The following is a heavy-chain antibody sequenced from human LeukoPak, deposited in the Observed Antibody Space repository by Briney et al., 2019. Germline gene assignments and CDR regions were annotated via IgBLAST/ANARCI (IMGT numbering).Heavy chain of an antibody. CDR1: GGSISSHY. CDR3: ARLDSGDHGNIPH. Sequence: SETLSLTCTVSGGSISSHYWSWIRQPPGKGLEWIGYIYYSGSTNYNPSLKSRVTISVDTSKNQFSLKLSSVTAADTAMYYCARLDSGDHGNIPHWGQGTLVTVSS. V-gene: IGHV4-59*08. J-gene: IGHJ1*01. CDR2: IYYSGST. D-gene: IGHD1-26*01.